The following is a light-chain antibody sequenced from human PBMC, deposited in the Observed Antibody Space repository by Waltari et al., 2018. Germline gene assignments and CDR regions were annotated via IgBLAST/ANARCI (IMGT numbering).Light chain of an antibody. CDR3: QQYNNWSRT. J-gene: IGKJ1*01. V-gene: IGKV3-15*01. CDR2: GAS. Sequence: EIVMTQSPATMSVSPGERATLSCRPSLTVSSQLAWYQQKPGQAPRLLIYGASTRATGVPARFRGSGSGTEFTLTISSLQSADFAVYYCQQYNNWSRTFGQGTKVEIK. CDR1: LTVSSQ.